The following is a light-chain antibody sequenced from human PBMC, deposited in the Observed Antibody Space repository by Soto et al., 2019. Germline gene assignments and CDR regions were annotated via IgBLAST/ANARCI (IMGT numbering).Light chain of an antibody. Sequence: QSALTQPPSMSGALGQRASFSSPADNSNIGAGFDVHCYQQLPGTAPTLLIYDNSNRPSGVPDRLSRSKSGTSASLAITGLQADDEADYYCQSYDNSLRRGFGTRTKVTV. V-gene: IGLV1-40*01. CDR1: NSNIGAGFD. J-gene: IGLJ1*01. CDR3: QSYDNSLRRG. CDR2: DNS.